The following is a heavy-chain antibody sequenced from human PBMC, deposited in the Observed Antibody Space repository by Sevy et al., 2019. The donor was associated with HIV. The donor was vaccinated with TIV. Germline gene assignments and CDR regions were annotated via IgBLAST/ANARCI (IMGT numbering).Heavy chain of an antibody. D-gene: IGHD2-2*03. Sequence: ASVKVSCKASGYTFTRYAMHWVRQAPGQRLEWMGWINAGNGNTKYSQKFQGRVTITRDTSASTAYMELSSLRSEDTAVYYCARGPRTLDIVVVPAPMSYWGQGTLVTVSS. CDR3: ARGPRTLDIVVVPAPMSY. CDR2: INAGNGNT. V-gene: IGHV1-3*01. CDR1: GYTFTRYA. J-gene: IGHJ4*02.